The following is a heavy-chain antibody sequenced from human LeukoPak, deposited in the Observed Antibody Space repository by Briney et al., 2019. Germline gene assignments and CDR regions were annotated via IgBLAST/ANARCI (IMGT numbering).Heavy chain of an antibody. CDR2: INAGGYGT. CDR3: GKDMHNYGDY. V-gene: IGHV3-23*01. J-gene: IGHJ4*02. Sequence: GSLRLSCAASGFPFDNYAMTWVRQAPGKGLEWVSTINAGGYGTYYADSVRGRFTISRDNSKNTLYLQINSLRAEDTAVYYCGKDMHNYGDYWGQGTLVTVSS. D-gene: IGHD5-24*01. CDR1: GFPFDNYA.